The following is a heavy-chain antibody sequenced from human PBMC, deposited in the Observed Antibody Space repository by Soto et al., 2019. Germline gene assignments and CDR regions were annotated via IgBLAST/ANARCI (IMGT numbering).Heavy chain of an antibody. J-gene: IGHJ4*02. D-gene: IGHD3-22*01. Sequence: SVKVSCKACGGTFSSYAISWVRQAPGQGLEWMGGIIPIFGTANYAQKFQGRVTITADESTSTAYMELSSLRSEDTAVYYCANSCTGSYDSSGYYAYWGQGTLVTVSS. CDR2: IIPIFGTA. V-gene: IGHV1-69*13. CDR3: ANSCTGSYDSSGYYAY. CDR1: GGTFSSYA.